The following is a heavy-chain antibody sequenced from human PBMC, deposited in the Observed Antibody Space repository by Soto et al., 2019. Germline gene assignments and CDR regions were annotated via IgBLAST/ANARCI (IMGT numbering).Heavy chain of an antibody. J-gene: IGHJ4*02. CDR3: ARLRYYDSSGYPYFDY. Sequence: SVKVSCKASGGTFSSYAISWVRQAPGQGLEWMGGIIPIFGTANYAQKFQGRVTITADESTSTAYMELSSLRSEDAAVYYCARLRYYDSSGYPYFDYWGQGTLVTVSS. D-gene: IGHD3-22*01. V-gene: IGHV1-69*13. CDR2: IIPIFGTA. CDR1: GGTFSSYA.